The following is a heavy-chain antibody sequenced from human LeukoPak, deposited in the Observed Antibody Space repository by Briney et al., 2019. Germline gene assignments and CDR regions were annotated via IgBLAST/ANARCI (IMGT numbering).Heavy chain of an antibody. V-gene: IGHV1-18*01. CDR3: AKVLYNWNDHPDVY. CDR1: GYTFTSYG. D-gene: IGHD1-1*01. Sequence: ASVKVSCKASGYTFTSYGVSWVRQAPGQGLEWMGWISTYNGNTNYAQKFQGRVTMTTDTSTNTAYMELRSLRSDDTAVYYCAKVLYNWNDHPDVYWGQGTLVTVSS. J-gene: IGHJ4*02. CDR2: ISTYNGNT.